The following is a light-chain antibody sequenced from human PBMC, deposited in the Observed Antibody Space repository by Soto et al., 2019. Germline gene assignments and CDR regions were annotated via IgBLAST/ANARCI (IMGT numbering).Light chain of an antibody. J-gene: IGLJ1*01. Sequence: QSALTQPASVSGSPGQSITISCTGTSSDVGGYNYVSWYQQHPGKAPKLMIYEVSNRPSGVSNRFSGYKSGNTASLTISGLQAEDEADYYCSSYTRSSTLVCGTGTKLTVL. CDR3: SSYTRSSTLV. CDR2: EVS. V-gene: IGLV2-14*01. CDR1: SSDVGGYNY.